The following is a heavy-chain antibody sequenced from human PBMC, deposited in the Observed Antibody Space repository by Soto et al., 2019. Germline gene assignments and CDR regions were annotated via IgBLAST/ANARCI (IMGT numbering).Heavy chain of an antibody. J-gene: IGHJ4*02. CDR3: AKEKATRGYSFLVDY. D-gene: IGHD5-18*01. CDR2: ISYDGTNK. V-gene: IGHV3-30*18. Sequence: QVQLVESGGGVVQPGRSLRLSCAASGVTFSSYGMHWVRQAPGKGLEWVAVISYDGTNKYYADSLKGRFTISRDDSKNTLYPQMNSLRPEDTAVYYCAKEKATRGYSFLVDYWGQGKLVTVSS. CDR1: GVTFSSYG.